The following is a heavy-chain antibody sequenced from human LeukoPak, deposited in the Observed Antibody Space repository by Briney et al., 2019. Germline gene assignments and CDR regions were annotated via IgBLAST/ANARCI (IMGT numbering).Heavy chain of an antibody. CDR2: INIDGSSI. V-gene: IGHV3-74*01. J-gene: IGHJ3*02. Sequence: GGSLRLSCAASGFSFSSDWMHWVRQAPGEGLVWVSRINIDGSSIRYADSVKGRFTISGDNSKNTLYLQMNSLRAEDTAVYYCARKLDAFDIWGQGTMVTVSS. CDR1: GFSFSSDW. CDR3: ARKLDAFDI.